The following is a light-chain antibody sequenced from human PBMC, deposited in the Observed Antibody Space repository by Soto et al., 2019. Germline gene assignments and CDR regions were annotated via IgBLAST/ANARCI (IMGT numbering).Light chain of an antibody. V-gene: IGLV2-14*01. CDR1: SSDVGDYDF. Sequence: QSVLTQPASVSGSPGQSITIPCTGSSSDVGDYDFVAWYQQSPGEAPKVMIYDVTSRPSGVSNRFSGSKSGNTASLTISGLQADDEADYYCSSKTSTDTLVFGTGTKVTVL. CDR3: SSKTSTDTLV. CDR2: DVT. J-gene: IGLJ1*01.